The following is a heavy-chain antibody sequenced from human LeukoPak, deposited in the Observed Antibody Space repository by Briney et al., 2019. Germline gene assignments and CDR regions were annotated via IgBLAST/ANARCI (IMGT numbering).Heavy chain of an antibody. Sequence: GGSLRLSCALSVFTVSSDTMSLVCQAPGKGLEWVSGMSGSGGSTYYADSVKGRFTISRDNPKNTLYLQMDSLRAEDTAVYYCERAYGGDGPYDFQHWGQGIPV. V-gene: IGHV3-23*01. CDR1: VFTVSSDT. J-gene: IGHJ1*01. CDR2: MSGSGGST. CDR3: ERAYGGDGPYDFQH. D-gene: IGHD4-17*01.